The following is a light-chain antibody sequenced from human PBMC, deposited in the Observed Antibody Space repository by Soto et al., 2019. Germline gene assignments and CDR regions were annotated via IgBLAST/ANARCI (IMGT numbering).Light chain of an antibody. CDR1: QTISSW. Sequence: DVPITQSPATLSASVGDRVTINCRASQTISSWLAWYQQKPGKAPKLLIYKASTLKSGVPSRFSGSGSGTEFTLTISSLQPDDFATYYCQHYDSYSEAFGQGTKV. J-gene: IGKJ1*01. CDR3: QHYDSYSEA. V-gene: IGKV1-5*03. CDR2: KAS.